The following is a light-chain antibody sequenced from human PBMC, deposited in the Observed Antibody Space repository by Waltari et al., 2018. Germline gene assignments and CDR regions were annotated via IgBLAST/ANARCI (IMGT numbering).Light chain of an antibody. CDR2: NNN. Sequence: QSVLTQPPSPSGPPGQRVTIPCSGSRSHARLNYVSWYQQLPWTAPTLLIYNNNRRPSGVPDRFSGSKSGTSASLAISGLQSEDEADYYCAAWDDSLNAWMFGGGTKLTVL. J-gene: IGLJ3*02. V-gene: IGLV1-44*01. CDR1: RSHARLNY. CDR3: AAWDDSLNAWM.